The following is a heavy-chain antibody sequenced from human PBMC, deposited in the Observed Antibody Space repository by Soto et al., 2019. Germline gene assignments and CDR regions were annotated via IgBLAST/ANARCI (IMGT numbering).Heavy chain of an antibody. J-gene: IGHJ3*02. V-gene: IGHV1-18*01. Sequence: ASVKVSCKASGYTFTSYGISWVRQAPGQGLEWMGWISAYNGNTNYAQKLQGRVTMTTDTSTSTAYMELRSLRSDDTAVYYCARVGDFWSGYYHRAFDIWGQGTMVTVS. CDR2: ISAYNGNT. CDR1: GYTFTSYG. D-gene: IGHD3-3*01. CDR3: ARVGDFWSGYYHRAFDI.